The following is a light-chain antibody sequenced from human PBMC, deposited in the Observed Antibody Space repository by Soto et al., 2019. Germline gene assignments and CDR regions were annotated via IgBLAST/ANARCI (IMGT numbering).Light chain of an antibody. V-gene: IGKV3-20*01. Sequence: ETVLTQSPGTLSLSPGERATLSCRASQLVSANYLAWYQHKPGQAPRLLIYGASIRATGIPDRFSGGGSGTDFTLTVSRLEPEDFAVYYCHQYGNSPLTFGQGTKV. CDR2: GAS. CDR1: QLVSANY. J-gene: IGKJ1*01. CDR3: HQYGNSPLT.